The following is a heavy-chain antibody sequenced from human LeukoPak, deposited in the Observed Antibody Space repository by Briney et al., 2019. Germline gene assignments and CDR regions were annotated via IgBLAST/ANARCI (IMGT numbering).Heavy chain of an antibody. CDR1: GFTFSSYW. CDR2: INTGGSST. D-gene: IGHD2-2*01. Sequence: GGSLRLSCAASGFTFSSYWMHWVRQAPGKGLVWVSRINTGGSSTSYVDSVKGRFTISRDNAKNTLYLQMNSLRAEDTAVYYCASGSSTSCYDWGQGTLVTVSS. J-gene: IGHJ4*02. V-gene: IGHV3-74*01. CDR3: ASGSSTSCYD.